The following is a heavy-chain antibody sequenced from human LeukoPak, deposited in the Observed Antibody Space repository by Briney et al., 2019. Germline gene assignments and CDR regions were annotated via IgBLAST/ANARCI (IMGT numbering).Heavy chain of an antibody. CDR1: GGSISSSSYY. Sequence: PSETLSLTCTVSGGSISSSSYYWGWIRQPPGKGLEWIGSIYYSGSTYYNPSLKSRVTISVDTSKNQFSLKLSSVTAADTAVYYCARRRSSSSWYGNWFDPWGQGTLVTVSS. CDR2: IYYSGST. CDR3: ARRRSSSSWYGNWFDP. J-gene: IGHJ5*02. V-gene: IGHV4-39*01. D-gene: IGHD6-13*01.